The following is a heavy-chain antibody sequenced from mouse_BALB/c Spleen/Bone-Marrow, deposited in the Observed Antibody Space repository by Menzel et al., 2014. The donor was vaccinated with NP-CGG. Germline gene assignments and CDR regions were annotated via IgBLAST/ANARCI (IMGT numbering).Heavy chain of an antibody. CDR2: IDPANGNT. CDR3: AHGSTYGYFDY. Sequence: QLQQSGTELVKPGASVKLSCTASGFNIKDTYMHWVKQRPEQGLEWIGRIDPANGNTKYDPKFQGKATITADTSSNTADLQLSSLTSEDTAVYYCAHGSTYGYFDYWGQGTTLTVSS. V-gene: IGHV14-3*02. D-gene: IGHD1-1*01. J-gene: IGHJ2*01. CDR1: GFNIKDTY.